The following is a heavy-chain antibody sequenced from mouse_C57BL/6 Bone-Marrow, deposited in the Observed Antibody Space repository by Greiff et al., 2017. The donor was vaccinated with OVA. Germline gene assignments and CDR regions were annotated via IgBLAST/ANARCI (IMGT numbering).Heavy chain of an antibody. CDR2: IYPGSGST. CDR3: ARPGLYYAMDY. Sequence: QVQLQQPGAELVKPGASVKMSCKASVYTFTSYWITWVKQRPGQGLEWIGDIYPGSGSTNYNEKFKSKATLTVDTSSSTAYMQLSSLTSEDSAVYYCARPGLYYAMDYWGQGTSVTVSS. J-gene: IGHJ4*01. D-gene: IGHD6-2*01. V-gene: IGHV1-55*01. CDR1: VYTFTSYW.